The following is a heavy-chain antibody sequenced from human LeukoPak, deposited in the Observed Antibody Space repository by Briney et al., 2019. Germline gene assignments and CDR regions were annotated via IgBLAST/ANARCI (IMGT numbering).Heavy chain of an antibody. V-gene: IGHV4-4*07. D-gene: IGHD3-22*01. CDR1: GGSISSYY. Sequence: PSETLSLTCTVSGGSISSYYWSWIRQPAGKGLEWIGRIYTSGSTNYNPSLKGRVTMSVDTSKNQFSLKLSSVTAADTAVYYCARGGVTYYYDSSGFPAAFDIWGQGTMVTVSS. CDR3: ARGGVTYYYDSSGFPAAFDI. CDR2: IYTSGST. J-gene: IGHJ3*02.